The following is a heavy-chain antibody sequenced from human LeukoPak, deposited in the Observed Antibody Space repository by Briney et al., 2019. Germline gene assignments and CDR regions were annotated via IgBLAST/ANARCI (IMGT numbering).Heavy chain of an antibody. CDR1: GGSISSSSYY. J-gene: IGHJ4*02. CDR2: IYYSGST. CDR3: ARVMVRGVIDY. D-gene: IGHD3-10*01. V-gene: IGHV4-39*01. Sequence: SETLSLTCTVSGGSISSSSYYWGWIRQPPGQGLAWIGSIYYSGSTYYNPSLKSRVTISVDTSKNQFSLKLSSVTAADTAVYYCARVMVRGVIDYWGQGTLVTVSS.